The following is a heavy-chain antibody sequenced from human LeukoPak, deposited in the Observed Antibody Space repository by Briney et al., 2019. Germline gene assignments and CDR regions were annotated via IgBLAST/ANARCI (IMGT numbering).Heavy chain of an antibody. CDR1: GFTFSSYG. Sequence: GGSLRLSCAASGFTFSSYGMSWVRQAPGKGLEWVSGISGNGGSTYYADSVRGRFTMSRDNSKNTLYLRMNSLGGEDTAVYYCAKAGYCSGGSCYPYYYYYGMDVWGQGTTVTVSS. J-gene: IGHJ6*02. CDR2: ISGNGGST. V-gene: IGHV3-23*01. D-gene: IGHD2-15*01. CDR3: AKAGYCSGGSCYPYYYYYGMDV.